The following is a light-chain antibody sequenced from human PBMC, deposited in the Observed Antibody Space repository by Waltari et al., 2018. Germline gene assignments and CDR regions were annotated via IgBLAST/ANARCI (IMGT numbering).Light chain of an antibody. CDR3: QQRNNGPLT. V-gene: IGKV3-11*01. Sequence: DTVLTQSPATLSLSPGERATLSCRASQNVRNFLAWYQQKPGQALRLLIYDTSNRATGIPARFSGRGYGTDFTLTITSLEPEDLAVYYCQQRNNGPLTFGGGTKVEIK. J-gene: IGKJ4*01. CDR2: DTS. CDR1: QNVRNF.